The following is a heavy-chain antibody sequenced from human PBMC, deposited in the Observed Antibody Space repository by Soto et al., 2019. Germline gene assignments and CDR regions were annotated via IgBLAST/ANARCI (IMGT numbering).Heavy chain of an antibody. CDR2: ITANGIT. D-gene: IGHD1-7*01. CDR3: ARESGENWTYEAH. V-gene: IGHV4-4*07. Sequence: QVQQLESGPGLVKPWDTLSLTCTVSGAYVSDFSWSWIRQPAGKGLEGIGRITANGITQYTPAFWSRVTMSLDTSRHHFSLTPQSATAADTALYSCARESGENWTYEAHWGKGTLVTVSS. CDR1: GAYVSDFS. J-gene: IGHJ1*01.